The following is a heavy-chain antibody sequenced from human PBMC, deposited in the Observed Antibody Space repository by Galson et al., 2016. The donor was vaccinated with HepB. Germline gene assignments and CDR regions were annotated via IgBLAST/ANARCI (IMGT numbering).Heavy chain of an antibody. J-gene: IGHJ4*02. Sequence: SLRLSCAASGFTFSTYGMHWVRQAPGKGLEWVAVLWYDGSNKYYAYPVRGRFTISRDNSKNTLYLQMNSLRAEDTAVYYCASEAPILAPTLDYWGQGTLVIVSS. CDR1: GFTFSTYG. CDR3: ASEAPILAPTLDY. CDR2: LWYDGSNK. D-gene: IGHD5-12*01. V-gene: IGHV3-33*01.